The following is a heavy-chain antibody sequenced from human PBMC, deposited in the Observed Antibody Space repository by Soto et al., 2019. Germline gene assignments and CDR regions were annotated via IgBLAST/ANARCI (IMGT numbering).Heavy chain of an antibody. V-gene: IGHV5-51*01. CDR2: IYPGDSDT. CDR3: ATSITRYSSSSTRADAFDI. CDR1: GYIFTSYW. D-gene: IGHD6-6*01. Sequence: GESLKISCNGSGYIFTSYWIGWVRQMPGKGLEWMGIIYPGDSDTRYSPSFQGQVTISADKSISTAYLQWSSLKASDTAMYYCATSITRYSSSSTRADAFDIWGQGTMVTVS. J-gene: IGHJ3*02.